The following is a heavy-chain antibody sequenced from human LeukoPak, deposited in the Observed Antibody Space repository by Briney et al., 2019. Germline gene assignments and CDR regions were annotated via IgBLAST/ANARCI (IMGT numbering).Heavy chain of an antibody. J-gene: IGHJ5*02. Sequence: SETLSLTCAVYGGSFSGYYWSWIRQPPGKGLEWIGEINHSRSTNYNPSLKSRVTISVDTSKNQFSLKLSSVTAADTAVYYCARGIVVVVAATHHRFDPWGQGTLVTVSS. D-gene: IGHD2-15*01. CDR3: ARGIVVVVAATHHRFDP. CDR1: GGSFSGYY. V-gene: IGHV4-34*01. CDR2: INHSRST.